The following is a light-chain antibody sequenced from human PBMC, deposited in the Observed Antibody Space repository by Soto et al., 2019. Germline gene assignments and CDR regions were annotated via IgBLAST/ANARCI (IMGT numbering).Light chain of an antibody. CDR3: QQYDNLPIT. Sequence: DIQLTQSPSTLSASVGDRVTITCRASQTISNWLAWYQQRPGKAPQLLISDASRLESGVPSRFSGSGSGTEFTLTISSLQPDDSATYYCQQYDNLPITFGHGTRLEIK. CDR1: QTISNW. V-gene: IGKV1-5*01. CDR2: DAS. J-gene: IGKJ5*01.